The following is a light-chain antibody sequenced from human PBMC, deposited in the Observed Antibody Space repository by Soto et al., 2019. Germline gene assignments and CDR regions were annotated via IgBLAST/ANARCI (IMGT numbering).Light chain of an antibody. Sequence: EIVLTQSPATLSLSPGAGATLSCRASQSVSNYLAWYQQKPGQAPRLLIYDASKRATGIPARFSGSGSGTDLTITISSLEPEDVAVYYCQQRSNWPLTFGGGTKVDIK. J-gene: IGKJ4*01. CDR1: QSVSNY. V-gene: IGKV3-11*01. CDR3: QQRSNWPLT. CDR2: DAS.